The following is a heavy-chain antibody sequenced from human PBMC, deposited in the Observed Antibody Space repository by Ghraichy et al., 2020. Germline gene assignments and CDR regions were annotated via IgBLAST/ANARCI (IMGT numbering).Heavy chain of an antibody. CDR1: GGSISSYY. D-gene: IGHD3-22*01. J-gene: IGHJ3*02. V-gene: IGHV4-59*01. CDR2: IHYSGST. Sequence: SQTLSLTCTVSGGSISSYYWSWIRQPPGKGLEWIGYIHYSGSTNYNPSLKSRVTISVDTSKNQFSLTLSSVTAADTAVYYCSRDHSSGYYSHDAFDIWGQGTMVTVSS. CDR3: SRDHSSGYYSHDAFDI.